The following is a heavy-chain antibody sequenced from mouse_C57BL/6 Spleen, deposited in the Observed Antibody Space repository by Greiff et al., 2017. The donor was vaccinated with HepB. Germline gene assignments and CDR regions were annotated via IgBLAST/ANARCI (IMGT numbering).Heavy chain of an antibody. CDR1: GYTFTSYW. D-gene: IGHD1-1*01. V-gene: IGHV1-69*01. Sequence: VQLQQPGAELVMPGASVKLSCKASGYTFTSYWMHWVKQRPGQGLEWIGEIDPSDSNTNYNQKFKGKATLTVDKSSSTAYMQLSSLTSEDSAVYYCACSGVVYWKSIDFWGQGTTVTVSS. J-gene: IGHJ1*01. CDR3: ACSGVVYWKSIDF. CDR2: IDPSDSNT.